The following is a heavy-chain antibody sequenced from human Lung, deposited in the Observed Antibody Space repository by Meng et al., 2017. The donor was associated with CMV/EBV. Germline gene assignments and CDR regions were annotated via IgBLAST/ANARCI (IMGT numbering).Heavy chain of an antibody. Sequence: SCAASGFTFRSYWMDWVRQAPGKGLVWVSRISPDGSSAAYADSVRGRFTISRDNAKNTLYLQMNSLRVEDTAVYYCAAWAHILAVAPTGDDYWGQGTXVTVSS. D-gene: IGHD2-2*01. V-gene: IGHV3-74*03. CDR1: GFTFRSYW. CDR3: AAWAHILAVAPTGDDY. CDR2: ISPDGSSA. J-gene: IGHJ4*02.